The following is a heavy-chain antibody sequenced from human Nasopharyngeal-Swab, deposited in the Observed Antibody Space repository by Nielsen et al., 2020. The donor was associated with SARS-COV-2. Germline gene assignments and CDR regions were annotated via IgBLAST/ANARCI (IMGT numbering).Heavy chain of an antibody. D-gene: IGHD1-26*01. J-gene: IGHJ6*02. CDR1: GSTFSIYA. Sequence: GGSRRPSRPPSGSTFSIYAMHCVRQVAGKGLEWVAVISYDGSNKYYADSVKGRFTISRDNSKNTLYLQMNSLRAEDTAVYYCARDPKWDISSRGMDVWGQGTTVTVSS. CDR2: ISYDGSNK. V-gene: IGHV3-30-3*01. CDR3: ARDPKWDISSRGMDV.